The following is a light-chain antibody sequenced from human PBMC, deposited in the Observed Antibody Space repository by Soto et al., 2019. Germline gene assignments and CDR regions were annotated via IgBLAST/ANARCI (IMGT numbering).Light chain of an antibody. J-gene: IGLJ2*01. CDR1: SSDVGGYNY. Sequence: QSALTQPASVSGSPGQSITISCTGTSSDVGGYNYVSWYQQHPGKAPKXXXXDXSNRPSGVSXXXXGXXXXNTXSXTXSGLQAEDEADYYCSSYTSSSTVVFGGGTKLTVL. CDR3: SSYTSSSTVV. CDR2: DXS. V-gene: IGLV2-14*01.